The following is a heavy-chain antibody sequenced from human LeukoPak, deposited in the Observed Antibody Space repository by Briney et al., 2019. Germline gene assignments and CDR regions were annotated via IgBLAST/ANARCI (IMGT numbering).Heavy chain of an antibody. V-gene: IGHV6-1*03. CDR3: ARDRILRITMVRGVVEAAFDI. J-gene: IGHJ3*02. D-gene: IGHD3-10*01. CDR2: TYYRTKCYH. CDR1: GGSVSCYSGC. Sequence: SQTLSLTCAISGGSVSCYSGCVNWITQSPSKGIEWLGRTYYRTKCYHSFEVSVKSSIAMNPDTSKNQFTLQLNSVTPEDTAVYYCARDRILRITMVRGVVEAAFDIWGQGTMVTVYS.